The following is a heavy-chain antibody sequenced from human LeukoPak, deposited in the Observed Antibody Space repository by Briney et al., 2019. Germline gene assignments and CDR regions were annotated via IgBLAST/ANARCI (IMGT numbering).Heavy chain of an antibody. D-gene: IGHD6-13*01. CDR1: AFPFSCYR. CDR2: INSEGSST. J-gene: IGHJ5*02. V-gene: IGHV3-74*03. Sequence: GSLRLSFSIHAFPFSCYRMETGPQATGRVVVRVSRINSEGSSTTYAHSVKGRFTISRDTATNTLYLQMNSLRAEDTAVYYCARGPGMADPWGQGTLVTVSS. CDR3: ARGPGMADP.